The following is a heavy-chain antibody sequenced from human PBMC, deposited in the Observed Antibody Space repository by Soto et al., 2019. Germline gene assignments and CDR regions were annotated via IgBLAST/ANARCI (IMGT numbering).Heavy chain of an antibody. D-gene: IGHD3-9*01. CDR1: GGSISSGGYY. Sequence: ASETLSLTCTVSGGSISSGGYYWSWIRQHPGKGLEWIGYIYYSGSTYYNPSLKSRVTISVDTSKNQFSLKLSSVTAADTAVYYCARAGTHYDILTGYSEARDLDYWGQGTLVTVSS. V-gene: IGHV4-31*03. CDR2: IYYSGST. J-gene: IGHJ4*02. CDR3: ARAGTHYDILTGYSEARDLDY.